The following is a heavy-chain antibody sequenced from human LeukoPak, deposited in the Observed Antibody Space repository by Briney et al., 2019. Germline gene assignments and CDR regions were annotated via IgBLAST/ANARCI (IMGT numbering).Heavy chain of an antibody. D-gene: IGHD3-22*01. V-gene: IGHV3-23*01. J-gene: IGHJ4*02. CDR3: AKDGGPLSSGYYWGYYFDY. CDR2: ISGSGGST. Sequence: GGSLRLSCAASGFTFSSYAMSWVRQAPGKGLEGVSSISGSGGSTYYADSVKGRFTISRDNSKNTLYLQMNCLRAEDTAVYYCAKDGGPLSSGYYWGYYFDYWGQGTLVTVSS. CDR1: GFTFSSYA.